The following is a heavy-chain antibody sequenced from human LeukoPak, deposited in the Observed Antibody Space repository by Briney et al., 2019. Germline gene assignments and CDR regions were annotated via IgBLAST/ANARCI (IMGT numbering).Heavy chain of an antibody. CDR2: ISWNSGSI. J-gene: IGHJ4*02. Sequence: PGGSLRLSCAASGFTFDDYAMHWVRQAPGKGLEWVSGISWNSGSIGYADSVKGRFTISRDNAKNSLYLQMNSLRAEDTALYYCAKDCTNYYDSSGTIDYWGQGTLVTVSS. CDR3: AKDCTNYYDSSGTIDY. V-gene: IGHV3-9*01. CDR1: GFTFDDYA. D-gene: IGHD3-22*01.